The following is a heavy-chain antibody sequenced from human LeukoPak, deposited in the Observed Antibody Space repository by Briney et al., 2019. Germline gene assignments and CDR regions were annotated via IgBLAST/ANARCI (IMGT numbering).Heavy chain of an antibody. D-gene: IGHD3-3*01. CDR2: IYYSGST. V-gene: IGHV4-39*07. CDR3: ASSFWSGSSFDY. J-gene: IGHJ4*02. CDR1: GGSISSSSYY. Sequence: TSETLSLTCTVSGGSISSSSYYWGWIRQPPGKGLEWIGSIYYSGSTNYNPSLKSRVTMSVDTSKNQFSLKLSSVTAADTAVYYCASSFWSGSSFDYWGQGTLVTVSS.